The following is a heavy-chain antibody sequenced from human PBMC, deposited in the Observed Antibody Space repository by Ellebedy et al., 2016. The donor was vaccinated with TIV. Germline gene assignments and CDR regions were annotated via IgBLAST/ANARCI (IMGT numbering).Heavy chain of an antibody. D-gene: IGHD1-26*01. CDR2: IKEDASTK. J-gene: IGHJ4*02. Sequence: GESLKISCVASGFTFSTYWMGWVRQAPGKGLEWVANIKEDASTKHYADSVKGRFSISRDNTRNSAYLQMNSLRVEDTALYYCARDQAGALDYWGQGTLVTVSS. CDR1: GFTFSTYW. CDR3: ARDQAGALDY. V-gene: IGHV3-7*04.